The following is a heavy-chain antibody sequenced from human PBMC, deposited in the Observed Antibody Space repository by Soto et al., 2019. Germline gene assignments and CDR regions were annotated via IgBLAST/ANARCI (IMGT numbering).Heavy chain of an antibody. CDR2: ISGSGGGT. V-gene: IGHV3-23*01. J-gene: IGHJ3*02. CDR3: GKGGGENYYYDSSGHAFDI. CDR1: GFSFIGYA. D-gene: IGHD3-22*01. Sequence: PGGSLRLSCVASGFSFIGYAMIWVRQAPGKGLEWVSSISGSGGGTYHADSVKGRFTVSRDNTKNTLYLQMNSLRDEDTAVYYCGKGGGENYYYDSSGHAFDIWGQGTMVTVSS.